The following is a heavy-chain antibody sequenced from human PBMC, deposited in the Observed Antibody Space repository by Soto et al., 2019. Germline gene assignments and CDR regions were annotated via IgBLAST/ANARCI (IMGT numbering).Heavy chain of an antibody. CDR2: MYHSGSP. CDR3: APRPPRMELAVLPMTA. CDR1: GGSISSTNW. Sequence: QVQLRQSGPGLVKPSGTLSLSCAVSGGSISSTNWWSWVRQSPGKGLEWIGEMYHSGSPTYNPSHWGRVTMSVDKSNCHFSPRRRYVTAAATAVSYCAPRPPRMELAVLPMTAWGQGTLVTVSA. J-gene: IGHJ5*02. V-gene: IGHV4-4*02. D-gene: IGHD1-26*01.